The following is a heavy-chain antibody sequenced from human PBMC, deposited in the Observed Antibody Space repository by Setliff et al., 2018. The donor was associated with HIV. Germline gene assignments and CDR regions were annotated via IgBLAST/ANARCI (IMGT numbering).Heavy chain of an antibody. Sequence: PSETLSLTCAASAYSISSGYYWGWIRQPPGKGLEWIGSIYHSGSTYYNPSLMSRVTISVDTSKNQFSLKLRSVTAADTAVYYCARQWRDQYNSGVSTEYFQHWGLGTLVTVSS. CDR3: ARQWRDQYNSGVSTEYFQH. V-gene: IGHV4-38-2*01. D-gene: IGHD3-22*01. CDR1: AYSISSGYY. CDR2: IYHSGST. J-gene: IGHJ1*01.